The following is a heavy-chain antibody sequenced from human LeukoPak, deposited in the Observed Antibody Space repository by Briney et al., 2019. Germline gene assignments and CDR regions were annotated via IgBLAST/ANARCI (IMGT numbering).Heavy chain of an antibody. J-gene: IGHJ6*02. CDR2: IYYSGST. D-gene: IGHD3-9*01. V-gene: IGHV4-39*01. Sequence: SETLSLTCTVSGGSISSSNYYWGWIRQPPGKGLEWIGSIYYSGSTYYNPSLKSGVTISVDTSKNQSTLKLSSVTAADTAVYYCARQSSDILTGYYRGPYYYYCMDVWGQGKTVTVSS. CDR3: ARQSSDILTGYYRGPYYYYCMDV. CDR1: GGSISSSNYY.